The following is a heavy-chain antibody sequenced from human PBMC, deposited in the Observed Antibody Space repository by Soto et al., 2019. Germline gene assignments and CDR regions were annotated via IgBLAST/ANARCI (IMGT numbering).Heavy chain of an antibody. CDR3: ARLGDYVFYYFDY. J-gene: IGHJ4*02. CDR1: GGYFIGYY. Sequence: PSETLSLTCAVYGGYFIGYYWSWIRKPPGKGLEWIGEINHSGSTNYNPSLKSRVTISVDTSKNQFSLKLSSVTAADTAVYYCARLGDYVFYYFDYWGQGTLVTVSS. D-gene: IGHD4-17*01. V-gene: IGHV4-34*01. CDR2: INHSGST.